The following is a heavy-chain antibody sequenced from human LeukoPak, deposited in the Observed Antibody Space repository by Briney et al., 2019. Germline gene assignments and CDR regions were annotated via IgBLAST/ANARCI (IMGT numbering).Heavy chain of an antibody. CDR1: GFTFRSYD. CDR3: AGSGSHVY. D-gene: IGHD1-26*01. J-gene: IGHJ4*02. V-gene: IGHV3-23*01. CDR2: ITGNGAST. Sequence: GGTLRLSCAASGFTFRSYDTNWVRQAPGKGLEWVSSITGNGASTNFADSVKGRFTISRDYSKNTAYLRMNSLRAEDTAVYYCAGSGSHVYWGQGTLVTVSS.